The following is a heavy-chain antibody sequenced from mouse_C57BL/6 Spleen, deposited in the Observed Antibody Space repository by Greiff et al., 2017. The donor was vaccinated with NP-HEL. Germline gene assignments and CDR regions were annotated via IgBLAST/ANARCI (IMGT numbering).Heavy chain of an antibody. J-gene: IGHJ4*01. V-gene: IGHV1-52*01. CDR3: ARDGNYEVGAMDY. Sequence: QVQLQQPGAELVRPGSSVKLSCKASGYTFTSYWMHWVKQRPIQGLEWIGNIDPSDSETHYNQKFKDKATLTVDKSSSTAYMQLSSLTSEDSAVYYCARDGNYEVGAMDYWGQGTSVTVSS. CDR2: IDPSDSET. D-gene: IGHD2-1*01. CDR1: GYTFTSYW.